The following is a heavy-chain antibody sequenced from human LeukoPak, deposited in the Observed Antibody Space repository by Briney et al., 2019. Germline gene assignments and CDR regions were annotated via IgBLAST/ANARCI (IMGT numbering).Heavy chain of an antibody. V-gene: IGHV1-69*06. J-gene: IGHJ6*03. CDR2: IIPIFGTA. D-gene: IGHD1-14*01. Sequence: ASVKVSCKASGGTFSSYAISWVRQAPGQGLEWMGGIIPIFGTANYAQKFQGRVTITADKSASTAYMELSSLRSEDTAVYYCASSRREPDSQPDDYYYYMDVWGKGTTVTVSS. CDR3: ASSRREPDSQPDDYYYYMDV. CDR1: GGTFSSYA.